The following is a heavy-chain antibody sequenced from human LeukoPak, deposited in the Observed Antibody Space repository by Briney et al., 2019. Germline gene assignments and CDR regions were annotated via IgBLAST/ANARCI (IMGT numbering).Heavy chain of an antibody. Sequence: ASVKVSCKASGYTFTSYGISWVRQAPGRGLEWMGWISAYNGNTNYAQKLQGRVTMTTDTSTSTAYMELRSLRSDDTAVYYCARAKENYYDSSDAFDIWGQGTMVTVSS. V-gene: IGHV1-18*01. D-gene: IGHD3-22*01. CDR1: GYTFTSYG. J-gene: IGHJ3*02. CDR2: ISAYNGNT. CDR3: ARAKENYYDSSDAFDI.